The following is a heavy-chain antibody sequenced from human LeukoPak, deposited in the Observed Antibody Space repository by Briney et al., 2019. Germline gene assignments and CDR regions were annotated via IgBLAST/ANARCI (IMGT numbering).Heavy chain of an antibody. CDR1: GFTFGSYV. J-gene: IGHJ3*02. CDR2: ISGSSSNL. CDR3: AKVLSGLFDAFDI. D-gene: IGHD3-22*01. Sequence: GGSLRLSCEASGFTFGSYVMSWVRQAPGKGLEWVSSISGSSSNLYYADSVKGRFTISRDNSKNTLFLQMNSLRVEDTALYYCAKVLSGLFDAFDIWGQGTMVTVSS. V-gene: IGHV3-23*01.